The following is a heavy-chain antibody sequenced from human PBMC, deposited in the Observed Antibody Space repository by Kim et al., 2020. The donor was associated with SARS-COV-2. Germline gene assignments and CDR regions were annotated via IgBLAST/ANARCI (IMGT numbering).Heavy chain of an antibody. D-gene: IGHD2-2*03. V-gene: IGHV3-43*02. J-gene: IGHJ6*03. CDR3: AKDKGNTYGYQNYMDV. Sequence: GGSLRLSCATSGFTFEDYAMHWVRQIPGKGLEWVCLIRGRTFYADSVAGRFTISRDDYSKSLYLQMNSLTTDDTALYYCAKDKGNTYGYQNYMDVWGKGTMVTVSS. CDR2: IRGRT. CDR1: GFTFEDYA.